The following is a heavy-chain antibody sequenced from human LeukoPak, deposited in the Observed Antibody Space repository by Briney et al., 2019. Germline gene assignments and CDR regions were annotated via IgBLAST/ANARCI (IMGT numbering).Heavy chain of an antibody. V-gene: IGHV3-7*01. CDR1: GFTFSSYW. CDR2: IKQDGSEK. CDR3: ARDFRWNYYDSSGCLADDY. Sequence: GGSLRLSCAASGFTFSSYWMSWVRQAPGKGLEWVANIKQDGSEKYYVDSVKGRFTISRDNAKNSLYLQMNSLRAEDTAVYYCARDFRWNYYDSSGCLADDYWGQGTLVTVSS. D-gene: IGHD3-22*01. J-gene: IGHJ4*02.